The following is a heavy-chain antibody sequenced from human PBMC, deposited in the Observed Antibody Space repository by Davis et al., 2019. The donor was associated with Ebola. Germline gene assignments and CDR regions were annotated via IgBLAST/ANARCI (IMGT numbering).Heavy chain of an antibody. CDR1: GFTFSRYW. D-gene: IGHD6-13*01. J-gene: IGHJ4*02. V-gene: IGHV3-74*01. CDR3: AKPPAAAVSFDC. CDR2: ISSDGGIT. Sequence: PGESLTLSCAASGFTFSRYWMHWVRQAPGKGLVYVSRISSDGGITSYADSVKGRFTISRDNAKSTLYLQMNSLTAEDTAVYYCAKPPAAAVSFDCWGQGTLVTVSS.